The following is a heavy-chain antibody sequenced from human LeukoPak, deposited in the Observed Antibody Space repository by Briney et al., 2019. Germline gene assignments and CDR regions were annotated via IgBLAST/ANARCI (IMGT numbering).Heavy chain of an antibody. J-gene: IGHJ4*02. Sequence: PGGSLRLSCAASGFTFSSYAMSWVRQAPGKGLEWVSGISGSGGITNTADSVKGRSTTSRDNSKNTLHLQMNSLRAEDTAVYYRTKAKSGWHLFDYWGQGTLVTVSS. CDR3: TKAKSGWHLFDY. D-gene: IGHD6-19*01. CDR2: ISGSGGIT. V-gene: IGHV3-23*01. CDR1: GFTFSSYA.